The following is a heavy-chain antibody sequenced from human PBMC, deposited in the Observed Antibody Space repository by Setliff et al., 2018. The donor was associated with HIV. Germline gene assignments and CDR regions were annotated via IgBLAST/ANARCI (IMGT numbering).Heavy chain of an antibody. Sequence: SGPTLVNPTQPLTLTCTFSGLSLSTSGVGVGRIRQSPGKAPEWLAFIYWNNNKHYSTSLKSRLTVTKDTSKNRVVFTMTNMDPVDTATYYCAYSGRQLRGPCFDFWGQGTPVTVSS. J-gene: IGHJ4*02. CDR1: GLSLSTSGVG. D-gene: IGHD1-1*01. CDR3: AYSGRQLRGPCFDF. CDR2: IYWNNNK. V-gene: IGHV2-5*01.